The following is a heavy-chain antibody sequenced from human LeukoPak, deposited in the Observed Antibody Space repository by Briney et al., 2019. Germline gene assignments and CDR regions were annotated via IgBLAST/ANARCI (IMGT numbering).Heavy chain of an antibody. CDR3: AREGFPPKISDFWSGLGPYYYYGMDV. Sequence: ASVKVSCKASGGTFSSYAISWVRQAPGQGLEWMGGIIPIFGTANYAQKFQGRVTITADESTSTAYMELSSPRSEDTAVYYCAREGFPPKISDFWSGLGPYYYYGMDVWGQGTTVTVSS. J-gene: IGHJ6*02. CDR1: GGTFSSYA. D-gene: IGHD3-3*01. CDR2: IIPIFGTA. V-gene: IGHV1-69*13.